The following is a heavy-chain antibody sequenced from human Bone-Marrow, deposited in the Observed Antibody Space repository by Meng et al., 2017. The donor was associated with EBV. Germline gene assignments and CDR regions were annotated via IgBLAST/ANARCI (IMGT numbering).Heavy chain of an antibody. CDR3: ARDEDCSSTSCSWIDP. CDR1: DGSISSSNW. D-gene: IGHD2-2*01. Sequence: QVNAQGSGPGLVKPSGTLPLTCAVSDGSISSSNWWSWVRQPPGKGLEWIGEIYHSGSTNYNPSLKSRVTISVDKSKNQFSLKLSSVTAADTAVYYCARDEDCSSTSCSWIDPWGQGTLVTVSS. V-gene: IGHV4-4*02. CDR2: IYHSGST. J-gene: IGHJ5*02.